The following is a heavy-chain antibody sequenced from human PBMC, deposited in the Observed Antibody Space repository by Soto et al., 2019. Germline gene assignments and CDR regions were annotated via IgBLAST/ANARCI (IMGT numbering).Heavy chain of an antibody. V-gene: IGHV4-30-2*01. CDR1: GGSISSGNSYS. CDR3: ARAVAPYLGTWFDP. CDR2: ISHTGST. J-gene: IGHJ5*02. D-gene: IGHD3-16*01. Sequence: QLQLQESGSGLVKPSQTLSLTCAVSGGSISSGNSYSWSWIRQPPGKGLEWIGSISHTGSTSYNPSLKRRVTLSVDKSKNQFSLKLSSVTAADMAVYYCARAVAPYLGTWFDPWGQGTLVIVSS.